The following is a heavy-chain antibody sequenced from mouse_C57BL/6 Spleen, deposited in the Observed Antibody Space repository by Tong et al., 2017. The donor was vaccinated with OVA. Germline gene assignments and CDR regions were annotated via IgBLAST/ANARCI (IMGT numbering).Heavy chain of an antibody. CDR1: GYTFTSYW. Sequence: VQLQESGAELAKPGASVKLSCKASGYTFTSYWMHWVKQRPGQGLEWIGYINPSSGYTKYNQKFKDKATLTADKSSSTAYMQLNSLTSEDSAVYYCSKGDYGYDPYYAMDYWGQGTSVTVSS. CDR2: INPSSGYT. CDR3: SKGDYGYDPYYAMDY. D-gene: IGHD2-2*01. J-gene: IGHJ4*01. V-gene: IGHV1-7*01.